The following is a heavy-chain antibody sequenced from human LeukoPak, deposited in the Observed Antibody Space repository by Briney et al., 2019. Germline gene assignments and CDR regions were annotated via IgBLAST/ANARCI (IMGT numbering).Heavy chain of an antibody. Sequence: GGSLRLFCAASGFTFSSYSMKWVRQAPGKGLEWVSSISSSSSYIYYADSVKGRFTISRDNAKNSLYLQMNSLRAEDTAVYYCARDNSDFWSGYYPPNYWGQGTLVTVSS. CDR3: ARDNSDFWSGYYPPNY. J-gene: IGHJ4*02. V-gene: IGHV3-21*01. D-gene: IGHD3-3*01. CDR1: GFTFSSYS. CDR2: ISSSSSYI.